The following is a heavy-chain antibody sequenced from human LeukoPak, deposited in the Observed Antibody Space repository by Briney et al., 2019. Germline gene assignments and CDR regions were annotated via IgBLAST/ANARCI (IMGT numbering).Heavy chain of an antibody. Sequence: GGSLRLSCAASGFTFSGYAMSWVRQAPGKGLEWVSGISGSGRSTYYADSVKGRFTISRDNSKNTLYLQMNSLRAEDTAVYYCARGYCSGGSCYSSFSFDYWGQGTLVTVSS. D-gene: IGHD2-15*01. V-gene: IGHV3-23*01. CDR3: ARGYCSGGSCYSSFSFDY. CDR1: GFTFSGYA. J-gene: IGHJ4*02. CDR2: ISGSGRST.